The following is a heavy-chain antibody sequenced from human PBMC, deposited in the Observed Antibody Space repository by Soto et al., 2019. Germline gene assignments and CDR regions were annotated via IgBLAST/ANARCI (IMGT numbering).Heavy chain of an antibody. CDR1: GGSFSGYY. D-gene: IGHD2-8*02. J-gene: IGHJ4*02. CDR3: ARDKITGLFDY. CDR2: INHSGST. V-gene: IGHV4-34*01. Sequence: QVQLQQWGAGLLKPSETLSLTCAVYGGSFSGYYWTWIRQPPGTGLEWLGEINHSGSTNYNPSLKSRVTISVDTSKNQFSLKLTSVTAEDTAVYYWARDKITGLFDYWGQGTLVTVSS.